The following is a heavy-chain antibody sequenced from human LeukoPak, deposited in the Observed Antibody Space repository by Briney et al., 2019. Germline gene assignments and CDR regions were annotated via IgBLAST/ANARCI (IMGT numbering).Heavy chain of an antibody. J-gene: IGHJ5*02. V-gene: IGHV1-24*01. D-gene: IGHD5-18*01. CDR2: FDPEDGET. Sequence: ASVKVSCKVSGYTLTELSMHWVRQAPGKGLEWMGGFDPEDGETIHAQKFQGRVTMTEDTSTDTAYMELSSLRSEDTAVYYCATHIGYSYGNWFDPWGQGTLVTVSS. CDR3: ATHIGYSYGNWFDP. CDR1: GYTLTELS.